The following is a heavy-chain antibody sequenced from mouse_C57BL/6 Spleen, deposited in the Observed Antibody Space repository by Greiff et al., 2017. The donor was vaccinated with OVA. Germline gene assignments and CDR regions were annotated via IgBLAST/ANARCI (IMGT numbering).Heavy chain of an antibody. CDR2: IYPGDGDT. D-gene: IGHD2-14*01. CDR1: GYAFSSYW. J-gene: IGHJ3*01. V-gene: IGHV1-80*01. Sequence: VQLQQSGAELVKPGASVKISCKASGYAFSSYWMNWVKQRPGKGLEWIGQIYPGDGDTNYHGKFKGKATLTADKSSSTAYMQLSSLTSEDSAVYFCARRGGMGTCGFAYWGQGTLVTVAA. CDR3: ARRGGMGTCGFAY.